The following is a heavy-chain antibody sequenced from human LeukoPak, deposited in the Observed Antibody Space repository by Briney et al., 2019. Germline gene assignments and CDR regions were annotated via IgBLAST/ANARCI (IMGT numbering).Heavy chain of an antibody. CDR1: GFTVSSNY. D-gene: IGHD2-2*01. CDR3: ARDTSGYRSTSRCYGSWYFDL. Sequence: AGGSLRLSCAASGFTVSSNYINWVRQAPGKGLERVSVLYSGGDTYYADSVKGRFTVSRDNSKNTLYLQMNSLGAEDTAVYYCARDTSGYRSTSRCYGSWYFDLWGRGTLVTVSS. V-gene: IGHV3-53*01. J-gene: IGHJ2*01. CDR2: LYSGGDT.